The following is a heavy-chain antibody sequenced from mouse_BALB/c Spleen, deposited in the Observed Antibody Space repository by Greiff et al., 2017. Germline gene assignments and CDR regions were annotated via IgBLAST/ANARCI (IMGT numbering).Heavy chain of an antibody. CDR2: IWGDGST. D-gene: IGHD2-1*01. CDR1: GFSLTGYG. Sequence: QVHVKQSGPGLVAPSQSLSITCTVSGFSLTGYGVNWVRQPPGKGLEWLGMIWGDGSTDYNSALKSRLSISKDNSKSQVFLKMNSLQTDDTARYYCAREGDGNYGDAMGYWGQGTSVTVSS. V-gene: IGHV2-6-7*01. J-gene: IGHJ4*01. CDR3: AREGDGNYGDAMGY.